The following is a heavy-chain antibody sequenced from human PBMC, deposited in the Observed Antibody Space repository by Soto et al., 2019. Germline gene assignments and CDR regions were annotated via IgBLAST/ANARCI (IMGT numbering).Heavy chain of an antibody. V-gene: IGHV4-39*01. Sequence: SETLSLTCPVSGGSIRSSSYYWGWIRQPPGKGLEWIGSIYYSGSTYYNPSLKSRVTISVDTSKNQFSLKLSSVTAADTAVYYCASSPRGSYFDYWGQGTLVTVSS. CDR2: IYYSGST. CDR1: GGSIRSSSYY. J-gene: IGHJ4*02. D-gene: IGHD1-26*01. CDR3: ASSPRGSYFDY.